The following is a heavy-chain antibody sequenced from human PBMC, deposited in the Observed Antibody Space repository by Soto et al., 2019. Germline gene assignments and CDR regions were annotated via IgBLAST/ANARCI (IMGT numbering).Heavy chain of an antibody. D-gene: IGHD6-13*01. CDR1: GFSLTSGVVG. Sequence: QITLKESGPTLVKPTQTLTLTCTFSGFSLTSGVVGVGWIRQPPGEALEWLALIYWNDEQYYNPSLRNRLTITRDTSQSQVVLTMTNMAPLDTATYYCAHRLPGPSGYDVWGQGTTVTVSS. CDR3: AHRLPGPSGYDV. CDR2: IYWNDEQ. J-gene: IGHJ6*02. V-gene: IGHV2-5*01.